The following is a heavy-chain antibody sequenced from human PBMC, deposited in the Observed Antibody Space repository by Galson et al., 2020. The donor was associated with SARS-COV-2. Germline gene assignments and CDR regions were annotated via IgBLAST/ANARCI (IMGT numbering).Heavy chain of an antibody. CDR2: IYYRGGT. D-gene: IGHD1-1*01. J-gene: IGHJ5*02. V-gene: IGHV4-59*01. CDR1: GGSMSKYY. Sequence: SETLSLTCSVSGGSMSKYYWSWIRQSTGKGLEWIGNIYYRGGTKYNPSLKSRVSMSVDTSENQFSLKLNSVTAADTAVYYCARVGGNDGWNWFDPWGQGTLVTVSS. CDR3: ARVGGNDGWNWFDP.